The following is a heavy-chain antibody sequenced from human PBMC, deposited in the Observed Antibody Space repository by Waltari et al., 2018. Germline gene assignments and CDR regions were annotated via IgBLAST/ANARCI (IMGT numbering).Heavy chain of an antibody. V-gene: IGHV1-18*01. CDR2: LREYRGNA. D-gene: IGHD6-19*01. Sequence: QVQLVQSGAEVKEPGASVKVSCRASGYSFTNFGINWVRQAPGHGLEWMGGLREYRGNANYEQKLQGSVTMTTDTSTRTAYLELRGMRPDDTAVYSCARGGGPRTIVAVTFDYWGQGTLVTVSS. CDR3: ARGGGPRTIVAVTFDY. CDR1: GYSFTNFG. J-gene: IGHJ4*02.